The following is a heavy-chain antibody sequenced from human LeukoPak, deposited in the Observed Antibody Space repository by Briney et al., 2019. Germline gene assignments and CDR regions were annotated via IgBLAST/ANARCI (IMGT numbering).Heavy chain of an antibody. CDR1: GYTFTGYY. CDR2: INPNSGGT. J-gene: IGHJ4*02. CDR3: ARAMYYYDSKFDY. Sequence: PAASVKVSCKASGYTFTGYYMHWVRQAPGQGLEWMGWINPNSGGTNYAQKFQGRVTMTRDTSISTAYMELSRLRSDDTAVYYCARAMYYYDSKFDYWGQGTLVTVSS. V-gene: IGHV1-2*02. D-gene: IGHD3-22*01.